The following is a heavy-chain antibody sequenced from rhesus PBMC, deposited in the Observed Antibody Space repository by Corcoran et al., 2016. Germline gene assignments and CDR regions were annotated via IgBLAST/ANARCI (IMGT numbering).Heavy chain of an antibody. J-gene: IGHJ4*01. CDR3: ARRGTYIAALDY. CDR1: GGSISSNY. D-gene: IGHD6-13*01. V-gene: IGHV4-169*01. Sequence: QLQLQESGPGLVKPSETLSVTCAVSGGSISSNYWSWIRPPPGKGLEWIGRIYGSGSSTNYNPSLKSRVPLSVDTSKNQLSLKLSSVTAADTAVYYCARRGTYIAALDYWGQGVLVTVSS. CDR2: IYGSGSST.